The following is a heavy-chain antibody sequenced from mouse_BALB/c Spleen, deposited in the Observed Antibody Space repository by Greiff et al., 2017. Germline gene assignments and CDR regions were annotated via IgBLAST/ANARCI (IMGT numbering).Heavy chain of an antibody. J-gene: IGHJ3*01. CDR2: IDPANGNT. D-gene: IGHD2-3*01. Sequence: EVQLQQSGAELVKPGASVKLSCTASGFNIKDTYMHWVKQRPEQGLEWIGRIDPANGNTKYDPKFQGKATITADTSSNTAYLQLSSLTSEDTAVYYCARGTLFYDGYFAYWGQGTLVTVSA. CDR3: ARGTLFYDGYFAY. CDR1: GFNIKDTY. V-gene: IGHV14-3*02.